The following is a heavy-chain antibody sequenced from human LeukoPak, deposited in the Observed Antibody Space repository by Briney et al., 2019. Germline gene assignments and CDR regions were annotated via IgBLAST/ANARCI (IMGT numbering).Heavy chain of an antibody. Sequence: GGSLRLSCAASGFTFNSYSMNWVRQAPGKGLEWVSFIRYDGSNKYYADSVKGRFTISRDNSKNPLYLQMNSLRDEDTAVYYCAKDNYDSSGYYYYYYYMDVWGKGTTVTISS. CDR2: IRYDGSNK. CDR1: GFTFNSYS. CDR3: AKDNYDSSGYYYYYYYMDV. V-gene: IGHV3-30*02. D-gene: IGHD3-22*01. J-gene: IGHJ6*03.